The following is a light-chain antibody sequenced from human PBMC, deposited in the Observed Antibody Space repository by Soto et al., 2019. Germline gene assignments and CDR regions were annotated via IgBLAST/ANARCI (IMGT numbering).Light chain of an antibody. J-gene: IGKJ5*01. CDR2: AAS. CDR1: QSITNY. V-gene: IGKV1-39*01. CDR3: QQRSNWPPIT. Sequence: IQMTQSPSALSASVGDRVTITCRASQSITNYLNWYQHKPGQAPNLLIYAASTLQAGVPSRFRGSGSGTDFTLTIDNLEPEDFAIYYCQQRSNWPPITFGQGTRLEIK.